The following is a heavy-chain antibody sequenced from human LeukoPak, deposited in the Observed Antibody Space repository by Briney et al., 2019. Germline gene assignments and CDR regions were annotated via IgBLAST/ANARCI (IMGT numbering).Heavy chain of an antibody. CDR2: ISWNSGSI. CDR3: AKDMEYSYAKGGAFDI. J-gene: IGHJ3*02. Sequence: PGGSLRLSCAASGFTFDDYAMPWVRQAPGKGLEWVSGISWNSGSIGYADSVKGRFTISRDNAKNSLYLQMNSLRAEDTALYYCAKDMEYSYAKGGAFDIWGQGTMVTVSS. D-gene: IGHD5-18*01. V-gene: IGHV3-9*01. CDR1: GFTFDDYA.